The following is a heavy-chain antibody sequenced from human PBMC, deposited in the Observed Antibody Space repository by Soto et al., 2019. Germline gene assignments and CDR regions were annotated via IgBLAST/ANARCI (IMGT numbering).Heavy chain of an antibody. D-gene: IGHD2-2*01. CDR3: ARLYCSSTRYHSGFDY. Sequence: PSETLSLTCTVSGGSISSYYWSWIRQPPGKGLECIGYIYYSGSTNYNPSLKSRVTISVDTSKNQFSLKLSSVTAADTAVYYCARLYCSSTRYHSGFDYWGQGTLVTVSS. CDR2: IYYSGST. CDR1: GGSISSYY. V-gene: IGHV4-59*01. J-gene: IGHJ4*02.